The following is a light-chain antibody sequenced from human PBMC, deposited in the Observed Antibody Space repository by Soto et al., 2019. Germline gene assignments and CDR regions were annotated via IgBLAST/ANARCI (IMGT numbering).Light chain of an antibody. V-gene: IGKV3-15*01. Sequence: EIVMTQSPATLSVSPGKRATLSCRASQSVSSDLAWYQQKPGQAPSLLIYGAATKATGIPARFSGSGSGTEFTLNNSSLQSEDFAVYYCQQFYRGWTFGQGTKVEIE. J-gene: IGKJ1*01. CDR3: QQFYRGWT. CDR2: GAA. CDR1: QSVSSD.